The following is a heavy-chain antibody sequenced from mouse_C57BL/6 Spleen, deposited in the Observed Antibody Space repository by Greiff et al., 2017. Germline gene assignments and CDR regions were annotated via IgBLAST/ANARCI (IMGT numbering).Heavy chain of an antibody. D-gene: IGHD1-1*01. CDR2: IYPGSGST. Sequence: VQLQQPGAELVKPGASVKMSCKASGYTFTSYWITWVKQRPGQGLEWIGDIYPGSGSTNYNEKFKSKATLTVDKSSSTAYMQLSSLTSEDSAVYYCATYGSSYVAWFAYWGQGTLVTVSA. V-gene: IGHV1-55*01. CDR3: ATYGSSYVAWFAY. J-gene: IGHJ3*01. CDR1: GYTFTSYW.